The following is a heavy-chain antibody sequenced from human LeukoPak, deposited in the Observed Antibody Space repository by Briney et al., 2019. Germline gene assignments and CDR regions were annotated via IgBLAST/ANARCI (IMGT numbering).Heavy chain of an antibody. J-gene: IGHJ3*01. CDR2: IKQDGSEK. CDR1: GFTFSSYW. CDR3: ARDLNAYDSSGYYQL. D-gene: IGHD3-22*01. V-gene: IGHV3-7*01. Sequence: PGGSLRLSCAASGFTFSSYWMSWVRQAPGKGLEWVANIKQDGSEKYYVDSVKGRFTISRDNAKNSLYLQMNSLRAEDTAVYYCARDLNAYDSSGYYQLWGQGTMVTVSP.